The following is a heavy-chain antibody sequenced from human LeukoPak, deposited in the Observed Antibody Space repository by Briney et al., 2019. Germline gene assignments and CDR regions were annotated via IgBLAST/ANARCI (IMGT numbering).Heavy chain of an antibody. CDR3: ARGGFEGSYGYRWFDP. CDR1: GYTFTGYY. V-gene: IGHV1-2*02. J-gene: IGHJ5*02. Sequence: ASVKVSCKASGYTFTGYYMHWVRQAPGQGLEWMGWINPNSGGTNYAQKFQGRVTMTRDTSISTAYMELSSLRSEDTAVYYCARGGFEGSYGYRWFDPWGQGTLVIVSS. CDR2: INPNSGGT. D-gene: IGHD5-18*01.